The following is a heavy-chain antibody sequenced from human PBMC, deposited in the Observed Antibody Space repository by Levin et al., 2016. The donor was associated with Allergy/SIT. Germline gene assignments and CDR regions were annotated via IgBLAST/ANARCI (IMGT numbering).Heavy chain of an antibody. D-gene: IGHD6-6*01. V-gene: IGHV3-15*01. Sequence: GESLKISCAASGFTFINAWMSWVRQAPGKGLEWVGRIKSKTDGGTTDYAAPVKGRFIISRDDSKNTLYLQMSSLKTEDTAVYYCTTLGHSRSQAYWGQGTLVTVSS. J-gene: IGHJ4*02. CDR3: TTLGHSRSQAY. CDR1: GFTFINAW. CDR2: IKSKTDGGTT.